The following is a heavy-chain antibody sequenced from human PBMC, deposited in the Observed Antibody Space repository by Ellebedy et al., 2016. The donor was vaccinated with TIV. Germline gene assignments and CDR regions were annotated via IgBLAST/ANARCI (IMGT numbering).Heavy chain of an antibody. CDR1: GYIFTNYW. CDR2: IDPSDSYT. D-gene: IGHD2-21*01. CDR3: ARHLGETFDY. V-gene: IGHV5-10-1*01. J-gene: IGHJ4*02. Sequence: KVSCKATGYIFTNYWIGWVRQMPGKGLEWMGRIDPSDSYTNYSPSFQCHVTIPTDKSSSTAYLQWSSLKASDTAMYYCARHLGETFDYWGQGTLVTVSS.